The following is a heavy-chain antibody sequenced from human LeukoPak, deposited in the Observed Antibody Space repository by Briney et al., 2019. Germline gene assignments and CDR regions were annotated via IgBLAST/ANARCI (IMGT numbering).Heavy chain of an antibody. V-gene: IGHV1-2*02. Sequence: ASVKVSCKASGYTFGDYFIHWIRQAPGQGLQWLGWINPGTGDTNYGHDRVTMTTDTSINTVYMELGSLTSGDTAVYLCARANKGFAYFAYWGQGTLVTVS. D-gene: IGHD1/OR15-1a*01. J-gene: IGHJ1*01. CDR3: ARANKGFAYFAY. CDR1: GYTFGDYF. CDR2: INPGTGDT.